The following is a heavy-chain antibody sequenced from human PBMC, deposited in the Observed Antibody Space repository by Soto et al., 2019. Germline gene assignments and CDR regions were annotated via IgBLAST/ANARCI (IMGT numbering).Heavy chain of an antibody. D-gene: IGHD3-10*01. CDR2: IIPIFGTA. J-gene: IGHJ4*02. CDR3: ERDRDWGDGASYYGY. CDR1: GRTFSSYA. Sequence: QVQLVQSGAEVKKPGSSVKFSCTASGRTFSSYAISWVRQAPGKGLEWMGGIIPIFGTANYAQKFQGRVTITADESTSTAYMEMSSLRSEDTAVYYGERDRDWGDGASYYGYWVEGTLVTVA. V-gene: IGHV1-69*01.